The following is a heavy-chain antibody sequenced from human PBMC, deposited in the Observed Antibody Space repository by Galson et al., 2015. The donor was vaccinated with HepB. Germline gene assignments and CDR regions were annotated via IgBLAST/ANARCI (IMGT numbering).Heavy chain of an antibody. J-gene: IGHJ6*02. CDR1: GYSFTGYW. Sequence: QSGAEVKKPGESLKISCETSGYSFTGYWIGWVRQMPGKGLEWMGIIYPGDSDTRYSPSFQGQVTMSIDKSISTAYLHWSSLKASDTAIYYCARNGYCSDGACYGFDVWGQGTPVTVSS. V-gene: IGHV5-51*03. CDR3: ARNGYCSDGACYGFDV. D-gene: IGHD2-15*01. CDR2: IYPGDSDT.